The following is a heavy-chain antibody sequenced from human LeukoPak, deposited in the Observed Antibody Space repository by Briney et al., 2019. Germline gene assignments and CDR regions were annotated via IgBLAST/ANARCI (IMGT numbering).Heavy chain of an antibody. V-gene: IGHV1-69*04. J-gene: IGHJ4*02. CDR1: VSTFSNYA. CDR2: IIPILGIA. CDR3: ASLLTKVRGVISAY. D-gene: IGHD3-10*01. Sequence: SVNVSFKSSVSTFSNYAISWLRQAPGQGLEWMGRIIPILGIANYAKKSQGRVKTPAAESTSTAYMELNSLRSEPTALYYCASLLTKVRGVISAYGGQGTLVTVPS.